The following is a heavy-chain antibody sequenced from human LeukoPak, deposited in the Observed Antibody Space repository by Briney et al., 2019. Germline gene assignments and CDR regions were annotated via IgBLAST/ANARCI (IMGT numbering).Heavy chain of an antibody. D-gene: IGHD4-11*01. J-gene: IGHJ4*02. Sequence: SVKVSCKASGGTFSSYAISWVRQAPGQGLEWMGGIIPIFGTANYAQKFQGRVTITADKSTSTACMELSSLRSEDTAVYYCARGSLYSNLVRGDYWGQGTLVTVSS. V-gene: IGHV1-69*06. CDR1: GGTFSSYA. CDR3: ARGSLYSNLVRGDY. CDR2: IIPIFGTA.